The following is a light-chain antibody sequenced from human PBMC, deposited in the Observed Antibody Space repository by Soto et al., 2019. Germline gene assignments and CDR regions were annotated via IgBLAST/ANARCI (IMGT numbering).Light chain of an antibody. CDR3: SSYAGINNFVV. V-gene: IGLV2-8*01. CDR2: EVT. J-gene: IGLJ2*01. Sequence: QSVLTQPPSASGSAGQSVTISCTGTSSDVGTYNYVSWYQQHPGKAPKLMIYEVTKRPSGVPDRFSGSRSAITASLTVSGLQAEDEADYYCSSYAGINNFVVFGGGTKVTVL. CDR1: SSDVGTYNY.